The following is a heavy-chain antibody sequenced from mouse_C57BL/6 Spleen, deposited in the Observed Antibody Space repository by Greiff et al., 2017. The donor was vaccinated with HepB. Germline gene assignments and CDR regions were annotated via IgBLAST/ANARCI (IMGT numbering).Heavy chain of an antibody. CDR2: IDPETGGT. CDR1: GYTFTDYE. D-gene: IGHD2-5*01. CDR3: TRHYSSYFYFDD. V-gene: IGHV1-15*01. Sequence: VKVVESGAELVRPGASVTLSCKASGYTFTDYEMHWVKQTPVHGLEWIGAIDPETGGTAYNQKFKGKAILTADKSSSTAYMELRSLTSEDSAFYCCTRHYSSYFYFDDWGQGTTLTVSS. J-gene: IGHJ2*01.